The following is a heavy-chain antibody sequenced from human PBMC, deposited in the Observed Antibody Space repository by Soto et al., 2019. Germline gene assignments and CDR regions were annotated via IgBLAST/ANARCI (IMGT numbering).Heavy chain of an antibody. V-gene: IGHV1-18*01. Sequence: QVHLVQSGAEVKKPGASVKVSCKASGSTFTSYHINWVRQAPGQGIEWMGWISAYNGNTNYAHKLQGRVNMTTVTPTGKADMERRSLRSDDTAVYCCASGGKPIDYWGQGTLVTVSS. CDR2: ISAYNGNT. CDR3: ASGGKPIDY. CDR1: GSTFTSYH. J-gene: IGHJ4*02. D-gene: IGHD3-10*01.